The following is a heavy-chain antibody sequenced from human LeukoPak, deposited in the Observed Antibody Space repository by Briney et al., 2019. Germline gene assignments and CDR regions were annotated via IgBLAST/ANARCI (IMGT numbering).Heavy chain of an antibody. CDR1: GLTFSIYS. J-gene: IGHJ4*02. D-gene: IGHD2-15*01. V-gene: IGHV3-21*01. Sequence: PGGSLRLSCAASGLTFSIYSMKWVRQAPGKGGEWVSSINDRSTHIFYADSVKGRFTISRDNAKNSLYLQMNSLRAEDTAVYYCARMRHCSGTSCPSGYWGRGTLVTVSS. CDR3: ARMRHCSGTSCPSGY. CDR2: INDRSTHI.